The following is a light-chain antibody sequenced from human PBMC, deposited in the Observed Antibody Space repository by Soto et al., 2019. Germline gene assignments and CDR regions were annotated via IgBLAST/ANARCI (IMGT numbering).Light chain of an antibody. Sequence: DIVMTQSPLSLPVTSGEPASISCRSSQSLLHSNGYNYLDWYLQKPGQSPQVLIFFGSNRASGVPYRFSGSGSGTDFTLTISRVEAEDVGVYYCMQALQTPITFGQGTRLEIK. CDR1: QSLLHSNGYNY. CDR3: MQALQTPIT. V-gene: IGKV2-28*01. J-gene: IGKJ5*01. CDR2: FGS.